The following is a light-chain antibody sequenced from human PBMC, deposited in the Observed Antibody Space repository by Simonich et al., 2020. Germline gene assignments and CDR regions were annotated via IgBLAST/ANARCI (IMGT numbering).Light chain of an antibody. J-gene: IGLJ3*02. V-gene: IGLV1-47*01. CDR2: RNN. CDR1: SSNIGSNY. Sequence: QSVLTQPPSASGTPGQRVTISCSGSSSNIGSNYVYWYQQLPGTAPKLLIYRNNQPPSGVPDRFSGSKSGTSASLAISGLRSEDEADYYCSSYTSSSTLFGGGTKLTVL. CDR3: SSYTSSSTL.